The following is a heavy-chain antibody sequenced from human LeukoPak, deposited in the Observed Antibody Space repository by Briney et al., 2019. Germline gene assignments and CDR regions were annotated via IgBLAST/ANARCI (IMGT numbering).Heavy chain of an antibody. CDR2: ISSSSSYI. J-gene: IGHJ4*02. V-gene: IGHV3-21*04. CDR3: AKDPDDWNAAFDY. D-gene: IGHD1-1*01. Sequence: GGSLRLSCAASGFTFSSYSMNWVRQAPGKGLEWVSSISSSSSYIYYADSVKGRFTISRDNSKNTLYLQMNSLRAEDTAVYYCAKDPDDWNAAFDYWGQGTLVTVSS. CDR1: GFTFSSYS.